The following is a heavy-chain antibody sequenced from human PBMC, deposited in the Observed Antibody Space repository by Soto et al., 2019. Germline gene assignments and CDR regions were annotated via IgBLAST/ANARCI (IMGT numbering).Heavy chain of an antibody. CDR3: ARSAYCSSTSCYLVGNYYFDY. J-gene: IGHJ4*02. Sequence: SETLSLTCTVSGGSISSGGYYWSWIRQHPGKGLEWIGYIYYSGSTYYNPSLKSRVTISVDTSKNQFSLKLSSVTAADTAVYYCARSAYCSSTSCYLVGNYYFDYWGQGTLVTVSS. CDR2: IYYSGST. CDR1: GGSISSGGYY. D-gene: IGHD2-2*01. V-gene: IGHV4-31*03.